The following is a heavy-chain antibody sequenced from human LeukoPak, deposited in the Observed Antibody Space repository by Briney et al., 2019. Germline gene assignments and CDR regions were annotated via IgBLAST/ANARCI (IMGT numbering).Heavy chain of an antibody. CDR3: AYQIWQQFYFAY. J-gene: IGHJ4*02. CDR2: IYWDNDQ. V-gene: IGHV2-5*02. CDR1: GFSLSTSGVG. Sequence: SGPTLVKPTQTLTLTCTFSGFSLSTSGVGVGWIRQPPGKALEWLALIYWDNDQRYRPSLKSRLTITKDTSKNQVVLTMTNMDPIDTATYFCAYQIWQQFYFAYWGQGNLVTVS. D-gene: IGHD5-24*01.